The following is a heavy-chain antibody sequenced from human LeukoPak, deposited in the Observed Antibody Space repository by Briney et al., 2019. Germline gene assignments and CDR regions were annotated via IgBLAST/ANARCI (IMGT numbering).Heavy chain of an antibody. CDR3: ARILAGGDGMDV. D-gene: IGHD3-9*01. CDR1: GFTFSSYD. Sequence: GGSLRLSCAASGFTFSSYDMHWVRQAPGEGLEWVSVIGTTGATYYAGSVKGRFTISRENAKNSLYLQMNSLRAGDTAVYYCARILAGGDGMDVWGQGTTVTVSS. CDR2: IGTTGAT. J-gene: IGHJ6*02. V-gene: IGHV3-13*04.